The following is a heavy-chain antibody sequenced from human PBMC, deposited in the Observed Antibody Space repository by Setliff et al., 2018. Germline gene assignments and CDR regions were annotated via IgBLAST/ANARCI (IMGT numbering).Heavy chain of an antibody. J-gene: IGHJ6*02. V-gene: IGHV4-39*07. CDR1: GGSISSRSYY. CDR3: ARVPSYGSGSYYYYYYGMDV. Sequence: SETLSLTCTVSGGSISSRSYYWGWIRQPPGKGLEWVGSIYYSGSTYYKPSLKSRVTISVDTSKNQFSLKLSSVTAADTAVYYCARVPSYGSGSYYYYYYGMDVWGQGTTVTVSS. CDR2: IYYSGST. D-gene: IGHD3-10*01.